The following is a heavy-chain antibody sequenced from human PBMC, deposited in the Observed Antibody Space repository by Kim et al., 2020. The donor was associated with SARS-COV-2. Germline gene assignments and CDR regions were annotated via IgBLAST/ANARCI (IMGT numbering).Heavy chain of an antibody. D-gene: IGHD2-2*01. CDR2: IIPVFGTT. CDR1: GGTFSSYP. Sequence: SVKVSCKASGGTFSSYPISWVRQAPGQGLEWMGGIIPVFGTTNFAQKFQGRVTITADESTSTAYMELSSLISEDTAVYYCASERTVIPAAPYYYGMDVCGQGTTVTVSS. V-gene: IGHV1-69*13. CDR3: ASERTVIPAAPYYYGMDV. J-gene: IGHJ6*02.